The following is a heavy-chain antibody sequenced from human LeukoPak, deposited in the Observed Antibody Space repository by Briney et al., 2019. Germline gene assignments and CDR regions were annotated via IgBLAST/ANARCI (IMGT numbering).Heavy chain of an antibody. J-gene: IGHJ2*01. Sequence: PSETLSLTCTVSGYSIRSGYYWGWIRQPPGKGLEWIGNTYHSGSTSYNPSLKSRLTISVDASKNQFSLKLSSVTAADTAVYYCARYNTVTTSLWYFDLWGRGTLVTVSS. CDR1: GYSIRSGYY. CDR3: ARYNTVTTSLWYFDL. V-gene: IGHV4-38-2*02. CDR2: TYHSGST. D-gene: IGHD4-17*01.